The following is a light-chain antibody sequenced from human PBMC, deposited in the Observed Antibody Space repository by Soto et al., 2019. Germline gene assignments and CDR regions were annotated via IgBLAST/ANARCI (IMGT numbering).Light chain of an antibody. CDR1: QSISSW. CDR2: DAS. V-gene: IGKV1-5*01. J-gene: IGKJ1*01. CDR3: QQYNSYSQT. Sequence: DIQMTQFPSTLSASVGDRVIITCRASQSISSWLAWYQQKPGKAPKLLIYDASSLESGVPSRFSGSGSGTEFTLTISSLQPDDFATYYCQQYNSYSQTFGQGTKVDIK.